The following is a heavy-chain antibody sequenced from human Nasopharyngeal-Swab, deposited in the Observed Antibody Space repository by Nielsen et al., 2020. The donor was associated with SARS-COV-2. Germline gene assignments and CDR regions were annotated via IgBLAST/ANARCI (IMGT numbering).Heavy chain of an antibody. CDR1: GGSFSGSY. V-gene: IGHV4-34*01. Sequence: GSLNLSCAVYGGSFSGSYWSWVRQPPGKGLEWVGEINHSGSTNYNPSLKSRVTISVDTSKNQFSLKLSSVTAADTAVYYCASDLGQYQLHTLGGNNWFDPWGQGTLVTVSS. CDR2: INHSGST. CDR3: ASDLGQYQLHTLGGNNWFDP. D-gene: IGHD2-2*01. J-gene: IGHJ5*02.